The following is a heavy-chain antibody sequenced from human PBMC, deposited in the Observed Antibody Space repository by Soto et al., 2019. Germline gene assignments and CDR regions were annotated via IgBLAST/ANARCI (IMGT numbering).Heavy chain of an antibody. J-gene: IGHJ4*02. CDR3: AKEGVLRYCSGGSCYYDY. Sequence: GSLRLSCAASGFTFSSYAMSWVRQAPGKGLEWVSAISGSGGSTYYADSVKGRFTISRDNSKNTLYLQMNSLRAEDTAVYYCAKEGVLRYCSGGSCYYDYWGQGTLVTVSS. V-gene: IGHV3-23*01. D-gene: IGHD2-15*01. CDR1: GFTFSSYA. CDR2: ISGSGGST.